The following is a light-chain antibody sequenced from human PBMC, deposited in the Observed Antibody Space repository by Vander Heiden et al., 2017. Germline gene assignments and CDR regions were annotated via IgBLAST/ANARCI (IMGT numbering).Light chain of an antibody. V-gene: IGLV1-44*01. CDR2: SNN. CDR1: SSNIGSNT. Sequence: QSVLTQPPSASGTPGQRVTIYCSGSSSNIGSNTVNCYQQLPGTAPNLLLYSNNQRPSGVPDRFSGSKSGTSASLAISGLQSEEEADYYCAAWDDSLNGHVVFGGGTKLTVL. CDR3: AAWDDSLNGHVV. J-gene: IGLJ2*01.